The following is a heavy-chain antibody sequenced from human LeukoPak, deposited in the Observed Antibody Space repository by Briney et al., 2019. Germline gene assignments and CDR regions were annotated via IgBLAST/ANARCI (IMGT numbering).Heavy chain of an antibody. J-gene: IGHJ4*02. D-gene: IGHD2-2*01. Sequence: TSGTLSLTCAVSGGAFSNYFWTWIRQPPGKGLEWIAEINDSGSTNSNSSLRSRVAISLDTSKNQFSLRLTSVTAADTAVYYCARGQYCSTTTCYSARRYFDFWGQGTLVTVSS. V-gene: IGHV4-34*01. CDR3: ARGQYCSTTTCYSARRYFDF. CDR1: GGAFSNYF. CDR2: INDSGST.